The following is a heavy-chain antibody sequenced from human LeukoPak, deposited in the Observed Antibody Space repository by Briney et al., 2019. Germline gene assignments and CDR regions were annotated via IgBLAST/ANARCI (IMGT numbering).Heavy chain of an antibody. Sequence: TGGSLRLSCAASGFPFSSYSMNWVRQAPGKGLEWVSSISSSSSYIYYADSVKGRFTISRDNAKNSLYLQMNSLRAEDTAVYYCAREDYYEGSLDYWGQGTLVTVSS. CDR3: AREDYYEGSLDY. CDR1: GFPFSSYS. CDR2: ISSSSSYI. D-gene: IGHD3-22*01. J-gene: IGHJ4*02. V-gene: IGHV3-21*01.